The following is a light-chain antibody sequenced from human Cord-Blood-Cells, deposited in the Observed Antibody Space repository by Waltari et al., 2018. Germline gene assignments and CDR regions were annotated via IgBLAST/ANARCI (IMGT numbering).Light chain of an antibody. Sequence: QSALTQPASVSGSPGHPITISCTGPSSDVGGYNYVSWYQQHPGKAPKLMLYDVSKRPTGVSKRFSGSKSGNTASLTISGLQAEDEADYYCSSYTSSSTLVFGGGTKLTVL. V-gene: IGLV2-14*01. CDR1: SSDVGGYNY. CDR3: SSYTSSSTLV. CDR2: DVS. J-gene: IGLJ3*02.